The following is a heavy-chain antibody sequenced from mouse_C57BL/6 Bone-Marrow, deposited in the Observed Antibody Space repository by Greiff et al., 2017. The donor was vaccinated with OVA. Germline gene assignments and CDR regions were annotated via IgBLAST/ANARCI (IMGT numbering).Heavy chain of an antibody. CDR1: GYTFTSYW. V-gene: IGHV1-55*01. J-gene: IGHJ2*01. CDR2: IYPGSGST. Sequence: VQLQQSGAELVKPGASVKMSCKASGYTFTSYWITWVKQRPGQGLEWIGDIYPGSGSTNYNEKFKSKATLTVDTSSSTAYMQLSSLTSEDSAVYYCARGYYYGSSYGYFDCWGQGTTLTVSS. CDR3: ARGYYYGSSYGYFDC. D-gene: IGHD1-1*01.